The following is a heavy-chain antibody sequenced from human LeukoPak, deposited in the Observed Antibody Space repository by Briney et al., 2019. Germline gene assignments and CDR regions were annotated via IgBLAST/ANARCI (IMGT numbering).Heavy chain of an antibody. CDR2: ISYDGSNK. CDR3: AKDRSNIVATLDY. V-gene: IGHV3-30*18. CDR1: GFTFSSYG. Sequence: GGSLRLSCAASGFTFSSYGMHWVRQAPGKGLEWVAVISYDGSNKYYADSVKVRFTISRDNSKNTLYLQMNSLRAEDTAVYYCAKDRSNIVATLDYWGQGTLVTVSS. D-gene: IGHD5-12*01. J-gene: IGHJ4*02.